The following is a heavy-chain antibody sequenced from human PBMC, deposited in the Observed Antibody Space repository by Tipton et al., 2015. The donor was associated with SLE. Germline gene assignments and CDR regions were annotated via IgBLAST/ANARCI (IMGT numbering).Heavy chain of an antibody. D-gene: IGHD1-1*01. CDR2: IYHTGTT. CDR1: GGFLSGYY. V-gene: IGHV4-38-2*02. CDR3: ATNWN. Sequence: TLSLTCNVSGGFLSGYYWSWIRQPPGKGLEWIGSIYHTGTTYYNPSLKSRVTISVDTSKNQFSLRLTSVTAADTAVYYCATNWNWGQGTMVTVSS. J-gene: IGHJ3*01.